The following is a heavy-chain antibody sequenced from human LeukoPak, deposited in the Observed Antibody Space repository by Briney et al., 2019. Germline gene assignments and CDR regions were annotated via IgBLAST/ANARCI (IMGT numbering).Heavy chain of an antibody. CDR2: ISYDGRQN. CDR1: GFIFSTYA. V-gene: IGHV3-30*04. D-gene: IGHD3-16*01. Sequence: GGSLRLSCAASGFIFSTYAMNWVRQAPGKGLEWVAVISYDGRQNYYADSVKGRFTISRDNAKNSLYLQMNGLGAEDTAVYYCARELNGYGYYFFDYWGPGTLVTVSS. J-gene: IGHJ4*02. CDR3: ARELNGYGYYFFDY.